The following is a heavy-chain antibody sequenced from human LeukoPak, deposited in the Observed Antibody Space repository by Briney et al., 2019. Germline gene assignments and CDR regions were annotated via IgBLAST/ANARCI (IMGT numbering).Heavy chain of an antibody. CDR3: ARGRSNYYYMDV. CDR2: IYYSGST. CDR1: GGSISSYY. V-gene: IGHV4-59*08. D-gene: IGHD1-26*01. J-gene: IGHJ6*03. Sequence: PSETLSLICTVSGGSISSYYWSWIRQPPGKGLEWIGYIYYSGSTYYNPFLKSRVTISVDTSKNQFSLKLSSVTAADTAVYYCARGRSNYYYMDVWGKGTTVTVSS.